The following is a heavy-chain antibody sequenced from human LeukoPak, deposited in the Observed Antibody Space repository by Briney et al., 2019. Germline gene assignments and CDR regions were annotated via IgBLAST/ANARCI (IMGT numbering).Heavy chain of an antibody. V-gene: IGHV1-69*13. CDR1: GGTFSSYA. CDR2: IIPIFGTA. Sequence: SVKVSCKASGGTFSSYAISWVRQAPGQGLEWMGGIIPIFGTANYAQKFQGRVTITADESTSTAYMELSSLRSEDTAVYYCARDGGDGYQIGYWGQGTLVTVSS. D-gene: IGHD5-24*01. J-gene: IGHJ4*02. CDR3: ARDGGDGYQIGY.